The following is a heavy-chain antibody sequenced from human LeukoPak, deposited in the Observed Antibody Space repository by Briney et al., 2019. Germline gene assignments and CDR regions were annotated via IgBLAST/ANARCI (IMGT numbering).Heavy chain of an antibody. CDR1: GYSFTSYW. CDR2: IYPGDSDT. V-gene: IGHV5-51*01. D-gene: IGHD6-25*01. J-gene: IGHJ2*01. Sequence: GESLKISCKGSGYSFTSYWIGWVRQMPGKGLEWMGIIYPGDSDTRYSPSFQGQVTISADKSIRTAYLQWSSLKASDTAMYYRARHAIAADWRTDQDKWYFDLWGRGTLVTVSS. CDR3: ARHAIAADWRTDQDKWYFDL.